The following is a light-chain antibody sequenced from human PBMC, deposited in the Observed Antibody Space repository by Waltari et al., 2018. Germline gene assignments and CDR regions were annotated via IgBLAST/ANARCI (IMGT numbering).Light chain of an antibody. CDR3: QQSYTTPWT. J-gene: IGKJ1*01. V-gene: IGKV1-39*01. CDR1: QRITSF. CDR2: AAS. Sequence: DIQMTQSPSSLYASVGDRVTITCRASQRITSFLNWYHHKPGKAPKLLVYAASSLPSGVPSRFRGRGSGTDFTLTISSRQPEDFATYYCQQSYTTPWTFGPGTKVEIK.